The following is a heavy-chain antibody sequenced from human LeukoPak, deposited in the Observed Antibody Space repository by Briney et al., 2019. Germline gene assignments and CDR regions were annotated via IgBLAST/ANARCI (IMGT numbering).Heavy chain of an antibody. CDR3: ARAAGDRIGYFDL. J-gene: IGHJ2*01. Sequence: GGSLRLSCAASGLTVSSNYMSWVRQAPGKGLEWVSVIYSGGDIYYAYSVKGRFTISRDNSKNTPYLQMNSLRVEDTAVYYCARAAGDRIGYFDLWGRGTLVTVSS. CDR2: IYSGGDI. CDR1: GLTVSSNY. V-gene: IGHV3-53*01. D-gene: IGHD7-27*01.